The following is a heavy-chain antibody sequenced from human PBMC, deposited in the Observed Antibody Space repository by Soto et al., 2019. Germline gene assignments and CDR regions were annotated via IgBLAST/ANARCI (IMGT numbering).Heavy chain of an antibody. V-gene: IGHV3-23*01. D-gene: IGHD4-17*01. CDR2: ISGSGGST. CDR3: AKDRDPWTVTVYYFDY. J-gene: IGHJ4*02. CDR1: GFTFSSYA. Sequence: PGGSLRLSFAASGFTFSSYAMSWVRQAPGKGLEWVSAISGSGGSTYYADSVKGRFTISRDNSKNTLYLQMNSLRAEDTAVYYCAKDRDPWTVTVYYFDYWGQGTLVTVSS.